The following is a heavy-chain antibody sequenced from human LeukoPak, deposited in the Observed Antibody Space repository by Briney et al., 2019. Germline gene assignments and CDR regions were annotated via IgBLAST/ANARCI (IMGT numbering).Heavy chain of an antibody. V-gene: IGHV1-2*02. CDR1: GYTFTGYY. CDR3: ARDGGGSGSYYNY. D-gene: IGHD3-10*01. CDR2: INPNSGGT. Sequence: ASVKVSCKASGYTFTGYYMHWVRQAPGQGLEWMGWINPNSGGTNYAQKFQGRVTMTRDTSISTAYMELSRLRSDDTAVYYCARDGGGSGSYYNYWGQGTLVTVSS. J-gene: IGHJ4*02.